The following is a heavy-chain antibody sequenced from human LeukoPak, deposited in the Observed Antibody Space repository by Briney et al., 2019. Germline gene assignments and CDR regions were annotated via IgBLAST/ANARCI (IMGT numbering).Heavy chain of an antibody. J-gene: IGHJ4*02. D-gene: IGHD5-18*01. Sequence: ASVKVSCRASGYTFTSYDINWVRQATGQGLEWMGWMNPNSGNTGYAQKFQGRVTITRNTSISTAYMELSSLRSEDTAVYYCARDRYRWDFDYWGQGTLVTVSS. CDR3: ARDRYRWDFDY. V-gene: IGHV1-8*03. CDR2: MNPNSGNT. CDR1: GYTFTSYD.